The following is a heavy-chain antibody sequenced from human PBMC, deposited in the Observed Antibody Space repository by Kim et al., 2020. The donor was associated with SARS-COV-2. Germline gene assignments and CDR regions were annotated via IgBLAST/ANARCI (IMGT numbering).Heavy chain of an antibody. J-gene: IGHJ4*02. CDR1: GGSISSGGYY. CDR3: ARGRVFWSGYYSYYFDY. D-gene: IGHD3-3*01. CDR2: IYYSGST. V-gene: IGHV4-31*03. Sequence: SETLSLTCTVSGGSISSGGYYWSWIRQHPGKGLEWIGYIYYSGSTYYNPSLKSRVTISVDTSKNQFSLKLSSVTAAATAVYYCARGRVFWSGYYSYYFDYWGQGTLVTVSS.